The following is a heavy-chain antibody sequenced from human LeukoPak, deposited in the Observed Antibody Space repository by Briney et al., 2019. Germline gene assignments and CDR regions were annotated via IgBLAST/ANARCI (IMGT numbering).Heavy chain of an antibody. CDR3: ARAPPGIAVAGSRGAYDY. Sequence: PGGSLRLSCAASGFTFSSYGMHWVRQAPGKGLEWVAYIQYDGSNEQYADSVKGRFSISRDSSKNILYLQMNSLRAEDTAVYYCARAPPGIAVAGSRGAYDYWGQGTLVTVSS. CDR2: IQYDGSNE. J-gene: IGHJ4*02. CDR1: GFTFSSYG. D-gene: IGHD6-19*01. V-gene: IGHV3-30*02.